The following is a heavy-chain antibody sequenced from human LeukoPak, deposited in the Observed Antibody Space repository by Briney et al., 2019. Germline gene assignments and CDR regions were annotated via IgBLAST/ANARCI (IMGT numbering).Heavy chain of an antibody. CDR1: GYTFTSYY. CDR3: ARGPGEGGSSGYYYGKPEDPAEYYFDY. V-gene: IGHV1-46*01. J-gene: IGHJ4*02. Sequence: ASVKVSCKASGYTFTSYYMHWVRQAPGQGLEWMGIINPSDGRTSYAQKFQGRVTMTRDMSTSTVYMELSSLRSEDTAVYYCARGPGEGGSSGYYYGKPEDPAEYYFDYWGQGTLVTVSS. CDR2: INPSDGRT. D-gene: IGHD3-22*01.